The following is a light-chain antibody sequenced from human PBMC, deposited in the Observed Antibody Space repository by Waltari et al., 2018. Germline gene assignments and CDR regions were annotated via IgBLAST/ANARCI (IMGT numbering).Light chain of an antibody. J-gene: IGLJ3*02. CDR3: QTGGHGTWV. Sequence: QLVLTQSPSASASLGASVKLTCTLSSGHSSDVIAWHQQQPEKGPRYLMKVNSDGSHIKGDDIPDRCAGSSSGAERYLSISSLQSEDEADYYCQTGGHGTWVFGGGTRLTVL. CDR2: VNSDGSH. V-gene: IGLV4-69*01. CDR1: SGHSSDV.